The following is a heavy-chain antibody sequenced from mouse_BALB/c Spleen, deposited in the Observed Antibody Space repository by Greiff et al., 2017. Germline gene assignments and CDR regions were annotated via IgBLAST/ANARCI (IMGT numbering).Heavy chain of an antibody. CDR1: GYSITSDYA. CDR2: ISYSGST. D-gene: IGHD2-2*01. V-gene: IGHV3-2*02. Sequence: EVKLMESGPGLVKPSQSLSLTCTVTGYSITSDYAWNWIRQFPGNKLEWMGYISYSGSTSYNPSLKSRISITRDTSKNQFFLQLNSVTTEDTATYYCARRSYGYDDAMDYWGQGTSVTVSS. J-gene: IGHJ4*01. CDR3: ARRSYGYDDAMDY.